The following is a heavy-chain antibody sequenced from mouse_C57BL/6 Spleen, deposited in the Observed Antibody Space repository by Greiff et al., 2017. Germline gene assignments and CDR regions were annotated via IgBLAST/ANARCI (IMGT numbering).Heavy chain of an antibody. J-gene: IGHJ3*01. CDR1: GYTFTDYE. CDR2: IDPETGGT. CDR3: TRSGYGNYFAY. D-gene: IGHD2-1*01. V-gene: IGHV1-15*01. Sequence: QVQLQQSGAELVRPGASVTLSCKASGYTFTDYEMHWVKQTPVHGLEWIGAIDPETGGTAYNQKFKGKAILTADKSSSTAYMELRSLTSEDSAVYYCTRSGYGNYFAYWGQGTLVTVSA.